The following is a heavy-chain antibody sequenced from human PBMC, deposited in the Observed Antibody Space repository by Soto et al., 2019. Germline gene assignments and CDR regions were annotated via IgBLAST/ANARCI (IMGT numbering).Heavy chain of an antibody. CDR3: AREWSISVAAPGY. D-gene: IGHD6-19*01. CDR2: IGTAGDT. V-gene: IGHV3-13*01. J-gene: IGHJ4*02. Sequence: GGSLRFSCAASGFTFSSYDMHWVRQATGKGLEWVSAIGTAGDTYYPGSVKGRFTISRDNAKNTLYVQMNSLGAEDTAVYYCAREWSISVAAPGYWGQGTLVTVSS. CDR1: GFTFSSYD.